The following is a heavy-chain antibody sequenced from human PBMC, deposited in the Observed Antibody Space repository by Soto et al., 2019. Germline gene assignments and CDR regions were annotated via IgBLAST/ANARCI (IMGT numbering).Heavy chain of an antibody. J-gene: IGHJ4*02. Sequence: SETLSLTCTVSGDSISSGGYYWSWIRQHPGKGLEWIGYIYYSGSTYYNPSLKSRVSISVDTSKNQFSLKLRSVTAADTAVYYCARIAYYYDSSSFGYWGQGXLVTVSS. CDR2: IYYSGST. CDR3: ARIAYYYDSSSFGY. CDR1: GDSISSGGYY. D-gene: IGHD3-22*01. V-gene: IGHV4-31*03.